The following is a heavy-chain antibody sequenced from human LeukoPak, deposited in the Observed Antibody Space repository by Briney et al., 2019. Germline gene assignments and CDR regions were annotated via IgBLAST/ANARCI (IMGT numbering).Heavy chain of an antibody. CDR3: ARGRYYFDSSGYHFDY. Sequence: PSETLSLTCAVYGGSFSCYYWSWIRQPPGKGLEWIGSIYYSGSTYYNPSLKSRVNISVDTSKNQFSLKPSSVTAADTAVYYCARGRYYFDSSGYHFDYWGQGTLVTVSS. J-gene: IGHJ4*02. V-gene: IGHV4-34*01. CDR1: GGSFSCYY. CDR2: IYYSGST. D-gene: IGHD3-22*01.